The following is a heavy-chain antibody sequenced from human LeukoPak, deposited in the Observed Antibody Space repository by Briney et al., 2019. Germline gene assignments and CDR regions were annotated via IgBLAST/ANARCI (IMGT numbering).Heavy chain of an antibody. D-gene: IGHD3-22*01. CDR2: ISSSSSYI. CDR3: ARGGYYYDSSGYY. J-gene: IGHJ4*02. CDR1: GITLSNYG. V-gene: IGHV3-21*01. Sequence: GGSLRLSCAVSGITLSNYGMSWVRQAPGKGLEWVSSISSSSSYIYYADSVKGRFTISRDNAKNSLYLQMNSLRAEDTAVYYCARGGYYYDSSGYYWGQGTLVTVSS.